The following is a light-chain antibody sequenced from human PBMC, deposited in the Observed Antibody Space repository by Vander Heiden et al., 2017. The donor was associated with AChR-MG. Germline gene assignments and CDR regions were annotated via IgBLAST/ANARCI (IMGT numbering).Light chain of an antibody. CDR1: SSDLGGFRF. CDR3: SSYSSGSTLVV. J-gene: IGLJ1*01. V-gene: IGLV2-14*03. CDR2: DVT. Sequence: QSALTQPASVSRSPGQSITIPCTGTSSDLGGFRFVSWYQQHPGKAPKLIIYDVTNRPSGVSHRFSASKSGNTASLTISGLQTEDEADYYCSSYSSGSTLVVFGTGTKVTVL.